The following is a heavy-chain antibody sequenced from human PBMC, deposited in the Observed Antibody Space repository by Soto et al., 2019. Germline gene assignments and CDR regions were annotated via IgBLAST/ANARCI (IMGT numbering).Heavy chain of an antibody. CDR3: ARDPNFWSGYYIDY. CDR1: GFTFSSYF. J-gene: IGHJ4*02. V-gene: IGHV3-33*01. Sequence: GGSLRLSCAASGFTFSSYFMHWVRQAPGKGLEWVAVIWYDGSNKYYADSVKGRFTISRDNSKNTLYLQMNSLRAEDTAVYYCARDPNFWSGYYIDYWGQGTLVTVSS. CDR2: IWYDGSNK. D-gene: IGHD3-3*01.